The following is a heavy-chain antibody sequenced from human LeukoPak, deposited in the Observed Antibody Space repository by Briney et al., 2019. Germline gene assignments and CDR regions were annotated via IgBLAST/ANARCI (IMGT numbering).Heavy chain of an antibody. CDR1: GFTFNNYG. CDR2: ISISGAGT. V-gene: IGHV3-23*01. D-gene: IGHD2-2*01. Sequence: GGSLRLSCVASGFTFNNYGMGWVRQAPGKGLEWVSGISISGAGTYYADSVKGRFTISRDKSYKTLYLQMNSLRAEDTAVYYCVRAAPRDCSSTSCSLFDNWGQGTLVTVSS. CDR3: VRAAPRDCSSTSCSLFDN. J-gene: IGHJ4*02.